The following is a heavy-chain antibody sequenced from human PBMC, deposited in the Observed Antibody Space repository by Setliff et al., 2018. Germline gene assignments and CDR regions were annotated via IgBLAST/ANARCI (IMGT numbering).Heavy chain of an antibody. D-gene: IGHD1-7*01. J-gene: IGHJ4*02. CDR1: GFTLSHNW. CDR3: AKPQVELRWGFES. CDR2: IYRGDRST. V-gene: IGHV3-23*03. Sequence: PGGSLRLSCAASGFTLSHNWMNWVRQGPGKGLEWVSTIYRGDRSTFYADSVQGRFIIFRDGSKNTLFLHMTSLRAEDTAVYYCAKPQVELRWGFESWGQGTPVTVSS.